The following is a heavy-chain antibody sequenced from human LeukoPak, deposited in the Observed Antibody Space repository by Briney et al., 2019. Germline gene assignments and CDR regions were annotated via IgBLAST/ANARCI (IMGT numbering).Heavy chain of an antibody. CDR1: GDSMNGYY. Sequence: SETLSLTCTASGDSMNGYYWSWIRQPAGRGLEWIGRVYLTRSTDYNPSLRSRIIMSLDRSKNQFSLKLSSVTAADTAVYYCASLVRDRGGFDPWGQGTLVTVSS. CDR2: VYLTRST. V-gene: IGHV4-4*07. D-gene: IGHD3-10*01. J-gene: IGHJ5*02. CDR3: ASLVRDRGGFDP.